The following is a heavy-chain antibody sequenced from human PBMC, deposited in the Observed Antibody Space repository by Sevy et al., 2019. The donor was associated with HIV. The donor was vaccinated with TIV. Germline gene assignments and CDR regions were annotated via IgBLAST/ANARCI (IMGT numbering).Heavy chain of an antibody. D-gene: IGHD3-22*01. CDR2: ILPILRSA. CDR1: GDTLSKYA. Sequence: ASVKVSCKDSGDTLSKYALSWVRQAPGQGLEWMGGILPILRSAKSAQKFQDRVTITADDSTNTAYMELNSLRSEDTAMYYCARLTSAVDYDISGPGDYWGQGTLVTVSS. J-gene: IGHJ4*02. CDR3: ARLTSAVDYDISGPGDY. V-gene: IGHV1-69*13.